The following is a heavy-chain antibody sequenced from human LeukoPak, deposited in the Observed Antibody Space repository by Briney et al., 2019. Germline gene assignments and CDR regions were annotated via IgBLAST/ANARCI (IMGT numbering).Heavy chain of an antibody. V-gene: IGHV1-18*01. CDR3: ARDQSVRLLQTSSTYFKHVFAI. CDR2: ISAYNGNT. CDR1: GYTLTNYG. J-gene: IGHJ3*02. D-gene: IGHD6-13*01. Sequence: ASVKVSCKTSGYTLTNYGISWVRQAPGLGLEWMGWISAYNGNTNYAQKVQGRVTMTTDTSPSTAYMELRSLRFDDTAVYYCARDQSVRLLQTSSTYFKHVFAIWGQGSMVTVSS.